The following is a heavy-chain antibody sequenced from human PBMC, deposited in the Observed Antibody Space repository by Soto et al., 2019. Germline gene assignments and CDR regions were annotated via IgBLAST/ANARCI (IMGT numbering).Heavy chain of an antibody. CDR3: ARDTDPRIAAAGYYYYGMDV. V-gene: IGHV1-46*03. D-gene: IGHD6-13*01. CDR1: GYTFTSYY. J-gene: IGHJ6*02. Sequence: ASVKVSCKASGYTFTSYYMHWVRQAPGQGLEWMGIINPSGGSTSYAQKFQGRVTMTRDTSTSTVYMELSSLRSEDTAVYYCARDTDPRIAAAGYYYYGMDVWGQGATVTV. CDR2: INPSGGST.